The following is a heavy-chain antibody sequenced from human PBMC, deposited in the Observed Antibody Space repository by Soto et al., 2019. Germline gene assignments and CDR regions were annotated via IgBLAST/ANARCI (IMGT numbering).Heavy chain of an antibody. CDR1: GYSFTSYW. J-gene: IGHJ4*02. D-gene: IGHD2-21*02. CDR3: ARSVAAYCGGDCYPHFDY. V-gene: IGHV5-51*01. CDR2: IYPGDSDT. Sequence: PGESLKISCKGSGYSFTSYWIGWVRQMPGKGLEWMGIIYPGDSDTRYSPSFQGQVTISADKSISTAYLQWSSLKASDTAMYYCARSVAAYCGGDCYPHFDYWGQGTLVTVSS.